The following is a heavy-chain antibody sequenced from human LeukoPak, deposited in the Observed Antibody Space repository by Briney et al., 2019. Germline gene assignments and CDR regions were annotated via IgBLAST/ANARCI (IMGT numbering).Heavy chain of an antibody. CDR1: GFTFSNAW. Sequence: GGSLRLSCAASGFTFSNAWMSWVRQAPGKGLEWVGLIKSTTDGGTTDYAAPVAGRFTISRDESKNTLYLQMNSLKNEDTAVYYCTTLVEDYFGSGSFFPYYFDYWGQGTLVTVSA. CDR3: TTLVEDYFGSGSFFPYYFDY. V-gene: IGHV3-15*01. J-gene: IGHJ4*02. CDR2: IKSTTDGGTT. D-gene: IGHD3-10*01.